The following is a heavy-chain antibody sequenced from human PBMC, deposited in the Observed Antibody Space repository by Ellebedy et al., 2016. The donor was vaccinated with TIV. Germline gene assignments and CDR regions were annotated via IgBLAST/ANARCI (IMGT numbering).Heavy chain of an antibody. D-gene: IGHD3-16*02. V-gene: IGHV4-30-4*08. CDR2: IYYSGST. CDR1: GGSISSGGYY. J-gene: IGHJ3*02. Sequence: SETLSLXXTVSGGSISSGGYYWSWIRQHPGKGLEWIGYIYYSGSTYYNPSLKSRVTISVDTSKNQFSLKLSSVTAADTAVYYCARVVIPASESIDSAFDIWGQGTMVTVSS. CDR3: ARVVIPASESIDSAFDI.